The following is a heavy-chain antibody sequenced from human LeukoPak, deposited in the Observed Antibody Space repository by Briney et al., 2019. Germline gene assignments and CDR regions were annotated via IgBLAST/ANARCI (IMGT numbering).Heavy chain of an antibody. Sequence: ASVKVSRKASGYTFTSYGISWVRQAPGQGLEWMGWISAYNGNTNYAQKLQGRVTMTTDTSTSTAYMELRSLRSDDTAVYYCARAPYYYDSSGPRLDYWGQGTLVTVSS. V-gene: IGHV1-18*01. CDR2: ISAYNGNT. J-gene: IGHJ4*02. D-gene: IGHD3-22*01. CDR3: ARAPYYYDSSGPRLDY. CDR1: GYTFTSYG.